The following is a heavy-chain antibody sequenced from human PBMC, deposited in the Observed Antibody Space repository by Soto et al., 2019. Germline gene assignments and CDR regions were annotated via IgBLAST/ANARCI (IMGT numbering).Heavy chain of an antibody. D-gene: IGHD5-18*01. CDR2: ISSSGSTI. CDR3: ARDERTGYSYGMDV. V-gene: IGHV3-11*01. J-gene: IGHJ6*02. CDR1: GFTFSDYY. Sequence: PGGSLRLSCAASGFTFSDYYMSWIRQAPGKGLEWVSYISSSGSTIYYADSVKGRFTISRDNAKNSLYLQMNSLRAEDTAVYYCARDERTGYSYGMDVWGQGTTVTVSS.